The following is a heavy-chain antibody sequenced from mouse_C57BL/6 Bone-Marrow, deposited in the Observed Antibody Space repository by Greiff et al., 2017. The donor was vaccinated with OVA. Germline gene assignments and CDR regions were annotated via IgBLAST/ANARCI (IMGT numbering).Heavy chain of an antibody. Sequence: VQLQQPGAELVKPGASVKLSCKASGYTFTDYNMHWVKQSHGKSLEWIGYINPNNGGTSYNQKFKGKATLTVNKSSSTAYMELRSLTSEDSAVYYGARWRGTAQALWFADWGQGTLVTVSA. J-gene: IGHJ3*01. D-gene: IGHD3-2*02. V-gene: IGHV1-22*01. CDR3: ARWRGTAQALWFAD. CDR2: INPNNGGT. CDR1: GYTFTDYN.